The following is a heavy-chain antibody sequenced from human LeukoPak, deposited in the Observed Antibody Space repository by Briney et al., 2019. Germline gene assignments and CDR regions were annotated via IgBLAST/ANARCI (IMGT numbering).Heavy chain of an antibody. CDR3: ASSIVVVTAIRY. V-gene: IGHV3-23*01. J-gene: IGHJ4*02. Sequence: GGSLRLSCAASGFTFSSYAMSWVRQAPGKGLEWVSAISGSGGSTYYADSVKGRFTISRDNSKNTLYLQMNSLRAEDTAVYYCASSIVVVTAIRYWGQGTLVTVSS. D-gene: IGHD2-21*02. CDR1: GFTFSSYA. CDR2: ISGSGGST.